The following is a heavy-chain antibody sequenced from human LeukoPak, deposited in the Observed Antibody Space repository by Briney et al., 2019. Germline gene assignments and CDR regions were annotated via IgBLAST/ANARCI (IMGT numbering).Heavy chain of an antibody. D-gene: IGHD2-15*01. CDR3: ATGGLDCSGGSCYGLWFDP. J-gene: IGHJ5*02. CDR1: GGTFSTYA. V-gene: IGHV1-69*06. Sequence: ASVKVSCKASGGTFSTYAINWVRQAPGQGLEWLGGIIPMFGTANFAQRFQGRVAITADKSTSTAYVELSSLRFEDTAVYYCATGGLDCSGGSCYGLWFDPWGQGTLVTVSS. CDR2: IIPMFGTA.